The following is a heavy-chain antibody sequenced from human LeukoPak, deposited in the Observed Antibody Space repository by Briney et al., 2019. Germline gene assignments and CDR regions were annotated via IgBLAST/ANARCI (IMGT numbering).Heavy chain of an antibody. J-gene: IGHJ4*02. V-gene: IGHV7-4-1*02. Sequence: GASVKVSCKASGYTFTSYAMNWVRQAPGQGLEWMGWINTNTGNPTYAQGFTGRFVFSLDTSVSTAYLQISSLKAEDTAVYYCATESLRDYDSSGYYSDYWGREPWSPSPQ. D-gene: IGHD3-22*01. CDR3: ATESLRDYDSSGYYSDY. CDR1: GYTFTSYA. CDR2: INTNTGNP.